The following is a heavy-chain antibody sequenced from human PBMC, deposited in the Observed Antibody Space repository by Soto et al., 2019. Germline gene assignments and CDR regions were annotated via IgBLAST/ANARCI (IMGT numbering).Heavy chain of an antibody. D-gene: IGHD4-17*01. CDR3: ARFSWVTTKSLDY. V-gene: IGHV4-59*08. J-gene: IGHJ4*02. CDR1: GGSISNYY. Sequence: SETLSLTCTVSGGSISNYYWSWIRQPPGKGLEWIAYIYYSGSTNYNPSLKSRVTISVDTSKNQFSLNLRSVTAADTAVYYCARFSWVTTKSLDYWGQGTLVTVSS. CDR2: IYYSGST.